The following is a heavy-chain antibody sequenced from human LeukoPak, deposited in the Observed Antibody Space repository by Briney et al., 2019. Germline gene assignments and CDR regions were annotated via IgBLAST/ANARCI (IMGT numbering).Heavy chain of an antibody. D-gene: IGHD3-10*01. J-gene: IGHJ5*02. CDR1: GFTFSSYS. CDR2: ISSSSSYI. Sequence: GGSLRLSCAASGFTFSSYSMNWVRQAPGKGLEWVSFISSSSSYIYYADSVKGRFTISRDNSKNTLYLQMNSLKDEDTAVYYCAKDYSKTSYYGSGTYYRPNWFDPWGQGTLVTVSS. CDR3: AKDYSKTSYYGSGTYYRPNWFDP. V-gene: IGHV3-21*01.